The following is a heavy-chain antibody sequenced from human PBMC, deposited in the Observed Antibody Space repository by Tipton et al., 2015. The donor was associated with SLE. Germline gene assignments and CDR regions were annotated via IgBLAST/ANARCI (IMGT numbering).Heavy chain of an antibody. CDR1: GGSFSGYY. J-gene: IGHJ3*02. Sequence: TLSLTCAVYGGSFSGYYWSWIRQPPGKGLESIGEINHSGSTNYNPSLKSRVTISVDTSKNQFSLKLSSVTAADTAVYYCARGDYDYIWGSYRPRAFDIWGQGTMVTVSS. CDR2: INHSGST. D-gene: IGHD3-16*02. V-gene: IGHV4-34*01. CDR3: ARGDYDYIWGSYRPRAFDI.